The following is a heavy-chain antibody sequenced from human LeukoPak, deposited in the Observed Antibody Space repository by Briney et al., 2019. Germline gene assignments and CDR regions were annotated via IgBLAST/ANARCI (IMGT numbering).Heavy chain of an antibody. CDR2: IYSGGST. D-gene: IGHD6-13*01. CDR1: GFTFSNAW. Sequence: GGSLRLSCAASGFTFSNAWMSWVRQAPGKGLEWVSVIYSGGSTYYADSVKGRFTISRDNSKNTLYLQMNSLRAEDTAVYYCAREAQAAAGTYYFDYWGQGTLVTVSS. CDR3: AREAQAAAGTYYFDY. V-gene: IGHV3-66*01. J-gene: IGHJ4*02.